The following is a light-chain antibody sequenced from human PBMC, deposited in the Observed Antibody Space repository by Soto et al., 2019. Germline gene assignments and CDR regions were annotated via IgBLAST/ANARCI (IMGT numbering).Light chain of an antibody. J-gene: IGKJ2*01. CDR2: AAS. Sequence: DIQMTQSPSSLSAAVGDRVTITCRASQTISTYLNWYQQKPGKAPILLIYAASSLQSGVPSRFTGSGSGTDFTLTISSLQPEDFATYYCQQSHGIPYTFGQGTKLEIK. CDR1: QTISTY. V-gene: IGKV1-39*01. CDR3: QQSHGIPYT.